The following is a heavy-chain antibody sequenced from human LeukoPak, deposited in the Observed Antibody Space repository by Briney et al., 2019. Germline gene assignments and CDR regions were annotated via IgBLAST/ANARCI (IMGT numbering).Heavy chain of an antibody. V-gene: IGHV3-53*01. CDR1: GFTVRSNY. CDR3: ARLYYDILAAIRN. J-gene: IGHJ4*02. CDR2: IYNDGGT. Sequence: GGSLRLSCAASGFTVRSNYMSWVRQAPGKGLEWVSIIYNDGGTYYADSVKGRFTISRDNSKNTLFLQMNSLRAEDTAVYFCARLYYDILAAIRNWGQGTLVTVSS. D-gene: IGHD3-9*01.